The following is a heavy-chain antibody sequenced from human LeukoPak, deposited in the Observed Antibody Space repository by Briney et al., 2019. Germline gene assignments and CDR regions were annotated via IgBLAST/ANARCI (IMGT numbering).Heavy chain of an antibody. Sequence: SETLSLTCAVYGGSFSGYYWSWIRQPPGKGLEWIGEINHSGSTNYNPSLKSRVTISVDTSKNQFSLKLSSVTVADTAVYYCAILPRDYWGQGTLVTVSS. CDR3: AILPRDY. CDR1: GGSFSGYY. J-gene: IGHJ4*02. V-gene: IGHV4-34*01. CDR2: INHSGST.